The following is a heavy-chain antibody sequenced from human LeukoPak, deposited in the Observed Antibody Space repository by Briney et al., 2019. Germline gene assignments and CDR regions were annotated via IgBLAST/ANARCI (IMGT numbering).Heavy chain of an antibody. V-gene: IGHV4-39*01. J-gene: IGHJ4*02. CDR1: GGSISSSSYY. Sequence: PSETLSLTCTVSGGSISSSSYYWGWIRQPPGKGLEWIGSIYYSGSTYYNPSLKSRVTISVDTSKNQFSLKLSSVTAADTAVYYCAKSTWPTYYFDYWGQGTLVTVSS. CDR3: AKSTWPTYYFDY. CDR2: IYYSGST.